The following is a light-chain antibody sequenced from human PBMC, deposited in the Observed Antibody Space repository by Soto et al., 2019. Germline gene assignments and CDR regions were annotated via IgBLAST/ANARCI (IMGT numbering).Light chain of an antibody. Sequence: EIVMTQSPATLSVSPGERATLSCRASQSVSSNLAWYQQKPGQAPRLLISTASSRATGIPDRFSGSGSGTDFTLTISSLEPEDFAVYYCQQLTDWPPQWTFGQGTKVDIK. CDR1: QSVSSN. V-gene: IGKV3-11*01. CDR2: TAS. J-gene: IGKJ1*01. CDR3: QQLTDWPPQWT.